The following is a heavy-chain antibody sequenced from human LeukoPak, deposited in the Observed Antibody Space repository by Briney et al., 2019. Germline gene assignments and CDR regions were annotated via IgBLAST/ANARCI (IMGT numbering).Heavy chain of an antibody. CDR3: ARAHYYDSSGYSNDAFDI. CDR2: IYHSGST. CDR1: GGSISSGGYS. J-gene: IGHJ3*02. Sequence: PSETLSLTCTVSGGSISSGGYSWNWIRQPPGKGLEWIGYIYHSGSTYYNPSLKSRVTISVDRSKNQFSLKLSSVTAADTAVYYCARAHYYDSSGYSNDAFDIWGQGTMVTVS. V-gene: IGHV4-30-2*01. D-gene: IGHD3-22*01.